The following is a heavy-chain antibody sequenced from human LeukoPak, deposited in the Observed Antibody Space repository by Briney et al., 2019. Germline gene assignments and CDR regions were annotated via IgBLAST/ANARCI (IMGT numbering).Heavy chain of an antibody. D-gene: IGHD1-26*01. CDR1: GFTFSTYS. Sequence: GGSLRLSCAASGFTFSTYSMNWIRQAPGKGLEWVSYIRSSSGTIYYADSVKGRFTISRDNAKNSLYLQMNSLRGEDTAVYYCARSALGAPQDYWYFDLWGRGTLVTVSS. CDR3: ARSALGAPQDYWYFDL. CDR2: IRSSSGTI. V-gene: IGHV3-48*04. J-gene: IGHJ2*01.